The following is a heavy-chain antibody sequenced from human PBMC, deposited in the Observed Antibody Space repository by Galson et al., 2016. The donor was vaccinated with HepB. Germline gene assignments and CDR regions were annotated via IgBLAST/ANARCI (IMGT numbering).Heavy chain of an antibody. D-gene: IGHD2-15*01. CDR2: IDPSDSYT. Sequence: QSGAEVKKPGESLRISCKGSGYSFTSYWINWVRQMPGKGLEWMGRIDPSDSYTNYSPSFQGHVTISADKSISTAYLQWSSLKASDTAMYYCARSHCSGGSCYDYYYGMDVWGQGTTVTVS. J-gene: IGHJ6*02. V-gene: IGHV5-10-1*01. CDR1: GYSFTSYW. CDR3: ARSHCSGGSCYDYYYGMDV.